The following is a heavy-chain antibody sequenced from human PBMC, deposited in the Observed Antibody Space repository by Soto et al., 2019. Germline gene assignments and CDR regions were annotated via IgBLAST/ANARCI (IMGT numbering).Heavy chain of an antibody. D-gene: IGHD5-18*01. V-gene: IGHV1-46*01. CDR1: GYTFTSYY. CDR3: ASGGRILDTGIGCYYYHAMDV. CDR2: FNPTGDTA. Sequence: QVQLVQSGAEVKKPGASVKASCKASGYTFTSYYIHWVRQAPGQGLEWMGIFNPTGDTASYAQKLQSGVTMTWDTCTGTAYMELSSLRSEDTAVYYCASGGRILDTGIGCYYYHAMDVWGQGTTVTVSS. J-gene: IGHJ6*02.